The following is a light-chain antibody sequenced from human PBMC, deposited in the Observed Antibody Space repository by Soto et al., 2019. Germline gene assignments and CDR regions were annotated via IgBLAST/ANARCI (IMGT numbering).Light chain of an antibody. CDR3: SSFAGNNNLV. V-gene: IGLV2-8*01. CDR1: SSDVGGYNY. CDR2: EVS. J-gene: IGLJ2*01. Sequence: QSALTQPPSASGSPGQSVTISCTGTSSDVGGYNYVSWYQQHPGKAPKLMISEVSKRPSGVTDRFSGSKSGNTASLNVSGLPAEDEADYYCSSFAGNNNLVFGGGTKLTVL.